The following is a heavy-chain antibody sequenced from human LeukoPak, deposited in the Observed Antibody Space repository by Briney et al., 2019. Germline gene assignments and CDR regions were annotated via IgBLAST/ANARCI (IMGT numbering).Heavy chain of an antibody. CDR2: IWYDGSNK. J-gene: IGHJ4*02. Sequence: GGSLRLSCAASGFTFSSYGMHWVRQAPGKGLEWVAIIWYDGSNKYYADSVKGRFTISRDNSKNTMYLQMNSLRAEDTALHYCARGYDILTAYGDWGRGTLVTVSS. CDR3: ARGYDILTAYGD. CDR1: GFTFSSYG. D-gene: IGHD3-9*01. V-gene: IGHV3-33*01.